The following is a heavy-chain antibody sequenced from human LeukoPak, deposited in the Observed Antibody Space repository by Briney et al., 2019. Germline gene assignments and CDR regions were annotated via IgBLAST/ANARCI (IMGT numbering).Heavy chain of an antibody. D-gene: IGHD3-3*01. J-gene: IGHJ4*02. CDR1: GFTFGSYI. CDR2: ISGSGGST. V-gene: IGHV3-23*01. Sequence: GGSLRLSCAASGFTFGSYIMSWVRQAPGKGLEWVSTISGSGGSTYYADSVEGRFTISRDKSKNTLYLQMNSLRAEDTAVYYCAKDVTIFGVVSLDYWGQGTLVTVSS. CDR3: AKDVTIFGVVSLDY.